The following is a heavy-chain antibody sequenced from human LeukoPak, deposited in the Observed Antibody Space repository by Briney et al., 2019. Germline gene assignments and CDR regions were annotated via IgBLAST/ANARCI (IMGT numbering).Heavy chain of an antibody. Sequence: GGSLRLSCAASGFTFSSYAMSWVRQAPGKGLEWVSAISGSGGSTYYADSVKGRFTISRDSSKNTLYLQMNSLTAEDTAVYYCAKASGYSSSWSSFDYWGQGTLVTVSS. V-gene: IGHV3-23*01. CDR1: GFTFSSYA. CDR3: AKASGYSSSWSSFDY. CDR2: ISGSGGST. D-gene: IGHD6-13*01. J-gene: IGHJ4*02.